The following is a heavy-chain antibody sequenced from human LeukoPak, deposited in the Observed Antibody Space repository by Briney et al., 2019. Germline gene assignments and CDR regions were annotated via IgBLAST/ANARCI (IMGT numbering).Heavy chain of an antibody. CDR3: AKGLTRSGFDY. D-gene: IGHD3-3*01. CDR1: GFTFGSYW. CDR2: ISSDESST. Sequence: GGSLRLSCAASGFTFGSYWMHWVRQAPGKGLVWVSRISSDESSTSYADSVKGRFTISRDNSKNTLYLQMNSLRAEDTAVYYCAKGLTRSGFDYWGQGTLVTVSS. V-gene: IGHV3-74*01. J-gene: IGHJ4*02.